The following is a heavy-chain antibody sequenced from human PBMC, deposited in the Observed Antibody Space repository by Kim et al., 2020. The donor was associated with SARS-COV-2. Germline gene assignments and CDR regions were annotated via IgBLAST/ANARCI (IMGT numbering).Heavy chain of an antibody. V-gene: IGHV3-74*01. J-gene: IGHJ4*02. D-gene: IGHD3-22*01. CDR3: ARGTYYYDSSGQGTFDY. CDR1: GFTFSSYW. Sequence: GGSLRLSCAASGFTFSSYWMHWVRQAPGKGLVWVSRINSDGSSTSYADSVKGRFTISRDNAKNTLYLQMNSLRAEDTAVYYCARGTYYYDSSGQGTFDYWGQGTLVTVSS. CDR2: INSDGSST.